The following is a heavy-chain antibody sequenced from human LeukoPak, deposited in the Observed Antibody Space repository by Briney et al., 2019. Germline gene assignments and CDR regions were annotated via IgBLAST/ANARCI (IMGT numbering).Heavy chain of an antibody. J-gene: IGHJ3*02. V-gene: IGHV3-23*01. CDR2: ICGSGGST. CDR3: AKDGSGGPRGAFDI. CDR1: GFTLRSYA. Sequence: PGGSLRLSCAASGFTLRSYAMSWVRQAPGKGLEWVSAICGSGGSTYYADSVKGRFTISRDNSKNTLYLQMNSLRAEYTAVYYCAKDGSGGPRGAFDIWGQGTMVTVSS.